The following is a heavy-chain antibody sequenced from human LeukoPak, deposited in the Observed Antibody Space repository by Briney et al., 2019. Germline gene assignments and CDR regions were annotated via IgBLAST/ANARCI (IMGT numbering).Heavy chain of an antibody. Sequence: ASVKVSCKASGYTFTSYYMHWVRQAPGQGLEWMGIINPSGGSTSYAQKFQGRVTMTRDTSTSTVYMELSSLRSEDTAVYYCAREACTNGVCYPVGYWGQGTLVTVSS. D-gene: IGHD2-8*01. CDR2: INPSGGST. CDR3: AREACTNGVCYPVGY. CDR1: GYTFTSYY. V-gene: IGHV1-46*01. J-gene: IGHJ4*02.